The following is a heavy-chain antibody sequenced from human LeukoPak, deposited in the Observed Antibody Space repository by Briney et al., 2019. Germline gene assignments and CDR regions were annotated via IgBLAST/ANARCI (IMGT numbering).Heavy chain of an antibody. CDR1: GFTFDDYA. D-gene: IGHD5-24*01. CDR2: ISWNSGSI. J-gene: IGHJ4*02. CDR3: AKDKRWLQLGRIDY. Sequence: PGRSLRLSCAASGFTFDDYAMHWVRQAPGKGLEWVSGISWNSGSIGYADSVKGRFTISRDNAKNSLYLQMNSLRAEDTALYYCAKDKRWLQLGRIDYWGQGTLVTVSS. V-gene: IGHV3-9*01.